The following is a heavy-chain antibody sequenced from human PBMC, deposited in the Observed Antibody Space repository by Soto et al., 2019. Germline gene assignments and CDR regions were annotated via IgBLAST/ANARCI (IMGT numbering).Heavy chain of an antibody. CDR2: IVVGSGNT. Sequence: GASVKVSCKASGFTFTSSAVQWVRQARGQRLEWIGWIVVGSGNTNYAQKFQERVTITRDMSTSTAYMELSSLRSEDTAVYYCAAERAYCSGGSCYSIFSYYYGMDVWGQGTTVTVSS. J-gene: IGHJ6*02. D-gene: IGHD2-15*01. V-gene: IGHV1-58*01. CDR3: AAERAYCSGGSCYSIFSYYYGMDV. CDR1: GFTFTSSA.